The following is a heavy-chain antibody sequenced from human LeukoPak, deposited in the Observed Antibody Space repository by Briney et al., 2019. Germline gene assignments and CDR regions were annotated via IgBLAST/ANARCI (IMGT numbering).Heavy chain of an antibody. V-gene: IGHV4-30-4*01. Sequence: TSETLSLTCTVSGGSISSGDYYWSWIRQPPGKGLEWIGYIYYSGSTYYNPSLKSRVTISVDTSKNQFSLKLSSVTAADTAVYYCASGAYDSSGYHPHWFDPWGQGTLVTVSS. CDR3: ASGAYDSSGYHPHWFDP. J-gene: IGHJ5*02. CDR2: IYYSGST. CDR1: GGSISSGDYY. D-gene: IGHD3-22*01.